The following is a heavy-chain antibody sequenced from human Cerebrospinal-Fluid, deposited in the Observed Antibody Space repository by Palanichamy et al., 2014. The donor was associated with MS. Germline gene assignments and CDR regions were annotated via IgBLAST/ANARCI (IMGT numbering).Heavy chain of an antibody. J-gene: IGHJ4*02. CDR3: ARVRSGWYYFDY. Sequence: QVQLQESGPGLVKPSETLSLTCIVSGGSISSYYWSWIRQPPGKGLEWIGYIYYSGSTNYNPSLKSRVTISVDTSKNQFSLKLSSVTAADTAFYYCARVRSGWYYFDYWGQGTLLTVSS. CDR1: GGSISSYY. D-gene: IGHD6-19*01. V-gene: IGHV4-59*01. CDR2: IYYSGST.